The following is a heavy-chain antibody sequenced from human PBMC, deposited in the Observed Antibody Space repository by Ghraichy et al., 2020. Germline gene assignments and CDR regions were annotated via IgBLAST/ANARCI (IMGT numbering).Heavy chain of an antibody. CDR1: GFTFSSYS. Sequence: GGSLRLSCAASGFTFSSYSMNWVRQAPGKGLEWVSSISSSSSYIYYADSVKGRFTISRDNAKNSLYLQMNSLRAEDTAMYYCAREGSGSYYTEFDYWGQGTLVTVSS. D-gene: IGHD3-10*01. J-gene: IGHJ4*02. V-gene: IGHV3-21*01. CDR2: ISSSSSYI. CDR3: AREGSGSYYTEFDY.